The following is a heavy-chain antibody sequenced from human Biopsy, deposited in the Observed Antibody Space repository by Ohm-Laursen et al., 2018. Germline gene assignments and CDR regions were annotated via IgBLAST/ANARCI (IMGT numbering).Heavy chain of an antibody. J-gene: IGHJ6*02. CDR2: VYYSGTT. D-gene: IGHD2/OR15-2a*01. CDR1: GGSISSDW. Sequence: PSETLSLTCTVSGGSISSDWWSWIRQTPGKGLEWIGYVYYSGTTTYNPSLRSRVTISVDTSMNQISLRLQSVTAADTAIYYCTRATNSTGWPYYYFYGMDIWGQGTTVTASS. V-gene: IGHV4-59*01. CDR3: TRATNSTGWPYYYFYGMDI.